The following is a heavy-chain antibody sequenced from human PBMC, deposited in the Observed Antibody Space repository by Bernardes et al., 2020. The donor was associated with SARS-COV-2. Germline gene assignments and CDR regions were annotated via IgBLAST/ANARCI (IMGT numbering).Heavy chain of an antibody. J-gene: IGHJ4*02. CDR1: GFTFSSYA. D-gene: IGHD3-22*01. Sequence: GGSLRLSCAASGFTFSSYAMSWVRQAPGKGLEWVSAISGSGGSTYYADSVKGRFTISRDNSKNTLYLQMNSLRAEDTAVYYCATFTYYYDSSGYYGGIYWGQGTLVTVSS. CDR3: ATFTYYYDSSGYYGGIY. V-gene: IGHV3-23*01. CDR2: ISGSGGST.